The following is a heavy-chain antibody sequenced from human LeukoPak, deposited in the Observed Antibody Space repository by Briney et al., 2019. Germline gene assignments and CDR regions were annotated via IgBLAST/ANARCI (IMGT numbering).Heavy chain of an antibody. J-gene: IGHJ4*02. V-gene: IGHV3-21*04. D-gene: IGHD5-18*01. CDR2: ISCSSSYI. CDR3: ANSPYSYPYYFDY. CDR1: GFTFSSYS. Sequence: GGSLRLSCAASGFTFSSYSMNWVRQAPGKGLEWVSSISCSSSYIYYADSVRGRFTISRDNSKNTLYLQMNSLRAEDTAVYYCANSPYSYPYYFDYWGQGTLVTVSS.